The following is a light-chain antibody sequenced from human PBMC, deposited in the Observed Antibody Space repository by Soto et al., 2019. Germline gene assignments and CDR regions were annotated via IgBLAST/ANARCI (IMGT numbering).Light chain of an antibody. J-gene: IGKJ1*01. Sequence: EIVLTQSPGTLSLSPGERATLSCRASQSLSKTYLAWYQKKPGQAPRLLIDGASSRATGTPDRFSGSGSGTDFTLTISRLEPEDFGVYYCQQYVSPPWTFGHGTKVEIK. CDR2: GAS. CDR1: QSLSKTY. CDR3: QQYVSPPWT. V-gene: IGKV3-20*01.